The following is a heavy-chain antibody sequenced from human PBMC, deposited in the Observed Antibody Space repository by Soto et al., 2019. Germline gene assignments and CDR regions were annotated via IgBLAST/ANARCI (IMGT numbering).Heavy chain of an antibody. V-gene: IGHV4-34*01. Sequence: PSETLSLTCAVYGGSFSGYYWSWIRQPPGKGLEWIGEINHSGSTNYNPSLKSRVTISVDTSKNQFSLKLSSVTAADTAVYYCARKFDYWGQGNLVTVSS. CDR3: ARKFDY. CDR2: INHSGST. CDR1: GGSFSGYY. J-gene: IGHJ4*02.